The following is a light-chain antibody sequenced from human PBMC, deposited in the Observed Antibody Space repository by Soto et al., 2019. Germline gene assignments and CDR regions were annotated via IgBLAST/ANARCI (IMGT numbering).Light chain of an antibody. V-gene: IGLV2-14*01. CDR3: ASFRSGTILV. CDR2: EVN. CDR1: RSDIGDSNF. J-gene: IGLJ1*01. Sequence: QSAQTQPASVPGSPGQSVTISCTGPRSDIGDSNFISWYLQSPGKAPRLLIYEVNNRPSGVSRRFSGSKAGNTASLTISGLLEDDEADYFCASFRSGTILVFGSGTKVTVL.